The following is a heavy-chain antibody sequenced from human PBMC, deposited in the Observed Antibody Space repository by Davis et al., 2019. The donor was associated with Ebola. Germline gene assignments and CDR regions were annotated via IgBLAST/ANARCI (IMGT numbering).Heavy chain of an antibody. V-gene: IGHV7-4-1*02. CDR1: GYTFTSYA. Sequence: AASVKVSCKASGYTFTSYAMNWVRQAPGQGLEWMGWINTNTGNPTYARGFTGRFVFSLDTSVSTAYLQISSLKAEDTAVYYCARPIYCSGGSCTDYWGQGTLVTVSS. J-gene: IGHJ4*02. D-gene: IGHD2-15*01. CDR2: INTNTGNP. CDR3: ARPIYCSGGSCTDY.